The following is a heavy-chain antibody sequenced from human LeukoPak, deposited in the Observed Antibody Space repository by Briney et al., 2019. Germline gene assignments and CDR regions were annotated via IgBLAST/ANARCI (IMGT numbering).Heavy chain of an antibody. D-gene: IGHD6-13*01. Sequence: GSLRLSCAASGFTFSTYAMTWVRQAPGKGLEWVSGFTGRDNNIDYVDSVKGRFTISRDNSKNTLYLQMTSLRAEDTAVYYCAKVYRSSWSYFDSWGQGAAVTVSS. V-gene: IGHV3-23*01. J-gene: IGHJ4*02. CDR1: GFTFSTYA. CDR2: FTGRDNNI. CDR3: AKVYRSSWSYFDS.